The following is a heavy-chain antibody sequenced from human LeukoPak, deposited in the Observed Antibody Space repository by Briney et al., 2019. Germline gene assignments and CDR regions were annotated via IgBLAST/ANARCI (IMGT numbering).Heavy chain of an antibody. CDR1: AGSFSSYY. CDR3: ARDLRCSTTSCYTSWFDP. Sequence: SETLSLTCTVSAGSFSSYYWSWVRQPPGKGLEWIGYIYYSGSTNYNPSLKSRVTISVDTSKNQFSLTLSSVTAADTAVYYCARDLRCSTTSCYTSWFDPWGQGPLVTVSS. D-gene: IGHD2-2*02. V-gene: IGHV4-59*01. CDR2: IYYSGST. J-gene: IGHJ5*02.